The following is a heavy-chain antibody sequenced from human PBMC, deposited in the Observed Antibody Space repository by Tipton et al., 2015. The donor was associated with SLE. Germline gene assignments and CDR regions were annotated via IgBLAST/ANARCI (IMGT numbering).Heavy chain of an antibody. Sequence: TLSLTCAVYGGSFSGYYWSWIRQPPGKGLEWIGEINHSGSTNYNPSLKSRVTISVDTSKNQFSLKLSSVTAADTAVYYCARGRALDAFDIWDQGTMVTVSS. J-gene: IGHJ3*02. CDR3: ARGRALDAFDI. CDR1: GGSFSGYY. V-gene: IGHV4-34*01. CDR2: INHSGST.